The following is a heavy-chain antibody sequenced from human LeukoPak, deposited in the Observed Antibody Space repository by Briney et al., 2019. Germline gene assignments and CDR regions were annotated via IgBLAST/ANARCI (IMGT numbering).Heavy chain of an antibody. CDR3: ARDRRDGYEGPIDY. V-gene: IGHV3-74*01. D-gene: IGHD5-24*01. Sequence: GGSLRLSCAASGFTFSSYWMHWVRQAPGKGLVRVSRIKSDGSSTSYADSVKDRFTISRDNAKNTLYLQMNSLRAEDTAVYYCARDRRDGYEGPIDYWGQGTLVTVSS. J-gene: IGHJ4*02. CDR1: GFTFSSYW. CDR2: IKSDGSST.